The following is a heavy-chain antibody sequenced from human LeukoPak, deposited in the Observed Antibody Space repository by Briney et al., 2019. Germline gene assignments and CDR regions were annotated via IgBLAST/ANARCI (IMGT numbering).Heavy chain of an antibody. Sequence: SEILSLTCAVYGGSFSGYYWTWIRQPPGKGLEWIGEINHSGSTNYNPSLKSRVTISVDTSKNQFSLRLTPVTAADTAVYYCARRITLVRGFNYWGQGTLVTVSS. J-gene: IGHJ4*02. CDR1: GGSFSGYY. D-gene: IGHD3-10*01. CDR2: INHSGST. CDR3: ARRITLVRGFNY. V-gene: IGHV4-34*01.